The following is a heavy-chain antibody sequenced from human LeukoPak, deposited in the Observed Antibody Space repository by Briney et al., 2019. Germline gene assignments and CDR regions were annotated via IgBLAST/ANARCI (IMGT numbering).Heavy chain of an antibody. Sequence: ASVKVSCKASGGTFSRYAISWVRQAPGQGLEWMGGIIPMFGTANYAQKFQGRVTITADESTSTAYMELSSLRSEDTAVYYCARDYSHYPYYFDYWGQGTLVTVSS. V-gene: IGHV1-69*13. J-gene: IGHJ4*02. CDR3: ARDYSHYPYYFDY. CDR2: IIPMFGTA. D-gene: IGHD4-11*01. CDR1: GGTFSRYA.